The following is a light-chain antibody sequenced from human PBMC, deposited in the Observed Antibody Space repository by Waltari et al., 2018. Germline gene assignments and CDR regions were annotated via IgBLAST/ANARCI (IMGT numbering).Light chain of an antibody. V-gene: IGKV3-11*01. Sequence: DIVLTQSPATLSLSPGERATLSCRASQSVSTYLAWYQQKPGQGPRLLIYDASNRATGIPARFSGSGSGTDFTLTISSLEPEDFAIYYCQQRSNWPGTFGGGTKVEIK. CDR1: QSVSTY. CDR2: DAS. J-gene: IGKJ4*01. CDR3: QQRSNWPGT.